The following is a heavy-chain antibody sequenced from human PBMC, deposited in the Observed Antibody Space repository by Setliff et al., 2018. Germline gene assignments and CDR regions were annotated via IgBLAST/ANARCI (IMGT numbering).Heavy chain of an antibody. CDR1: GGSISSYY. CDR2: INYSGST. CDR3: TLSSSWFKDFQH. Sequence: SETLSLTCTVSGGSISSYYWSWIRQPPGKGLEWIGYINYSGSTNYNPSLKSRVTISEDMSKNQFSLKVSSVTAADTAIYYCTLSSSWFKDFQHWGQGTLVTVSS. D-gene: IGHD6-13*01. V-gene: IGHV4-59*01. J-gene: IGHJ1*01.